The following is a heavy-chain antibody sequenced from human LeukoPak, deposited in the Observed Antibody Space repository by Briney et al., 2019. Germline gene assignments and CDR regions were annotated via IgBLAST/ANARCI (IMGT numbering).Heavy chain of an antibody. D-gene: IGHD5-24*01. CDR1: GYTFTSYG. J-gene: IGHJ3*02. Sequence: GASVKVSCKASGYTFTSYGISWVRQDPGQRLEWTGIIGGSTNYAQNFQGRVTMTRDTSTSTVYMELSSLRSEDTAVYYCARVRDGYNDAYDIWGQGTMVTVHS. CDR2: IGGST. CDR3: ARVRDGYNDAYDI. V-gene: IGHV1-46*01.